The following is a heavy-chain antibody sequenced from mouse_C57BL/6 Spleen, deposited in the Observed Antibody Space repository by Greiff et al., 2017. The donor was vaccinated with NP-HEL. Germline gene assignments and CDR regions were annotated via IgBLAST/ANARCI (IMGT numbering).Heavy chain of an antibody. CDR1: GFTFSSYG. Sequence: EVKLMESGGDLVKPGGSLKLSCAASGFTFSSYGMSWVRQTPDKRLEWVATISSGGSYTYYPDSVKGRFTISRDNAKNTLYLQMSSLKSEDTAMYYCARPYDYDGGWFAYWGQGTLVTVSA. V-gene: IGHV5-6*01. CDR3: ARPYDYDGGWFAY. CDR2: ISSGGSYT. D-gene: IGHD2-4*01. J-gene: IGHJ3*01.